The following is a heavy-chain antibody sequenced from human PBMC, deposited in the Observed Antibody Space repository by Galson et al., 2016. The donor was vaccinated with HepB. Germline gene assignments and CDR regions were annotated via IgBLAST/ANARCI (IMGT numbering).Heavy chain of an antibody. CDR2: IRTKANSYAT. D-gene: IGHD2-8*01. CDR1: GFTFSGSA. CDR3: TRLGGGYCSNGVCYTDYYYYYGLDV. J-gene: IGHJ6*02. Sequence: SLRLSCAASGFTFSGSAIHWVRQASGKGLEWVGRIRTKANSYATTYAASVKGRFTISRDDSRNTAYLQMNSLKTEDTAVYYFTRLGGGYCSNGVCYTDYYYYYGLDVWGQGTTVTVSS. V-gene: IGHV3-73*01.